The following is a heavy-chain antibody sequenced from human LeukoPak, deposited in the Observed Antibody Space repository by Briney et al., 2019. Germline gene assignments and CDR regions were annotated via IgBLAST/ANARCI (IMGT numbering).Heavy chain of an antibody. CDR3: ARGLSNYTYDY. V-gene: IGHV4-34*01. Sequence: PSETLSLTCAVYGGSFSGYYWSWIRQPPGKGLEWIGEINHSESTNYNPSLKSRVTISVDTSKNQFSLKLSSVTAADTAVYYCARGLSNYTYDYWGQGTLVTVSS. CDR2: INHSEST. CDR1: GGSFSGYY. J-gene: IGHJ4*02. D-gene: IGHD4-11*01.